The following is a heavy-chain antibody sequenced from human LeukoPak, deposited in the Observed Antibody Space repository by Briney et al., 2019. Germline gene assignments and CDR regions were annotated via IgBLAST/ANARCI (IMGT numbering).Heavy chain of an antibody. CDR1: GYTFTSYD. D-gene: IGHD4-23*01. Sequence: ASVKVSCKASGYTFTSYDINWVRQATGQELEWLGIINPNGDRTNYAQTFQGRVTMTRDTSTTTVYMELSSLRSEDTAVYYCARDMSTRVTPISYAFDVWGQGTMVTVSS. J-gene: IGHJ3*01. CDR2: INPNGDRT. V-gene: IGHV1-46*01. CDR3: ARDMSTRVTPISYAFDV.